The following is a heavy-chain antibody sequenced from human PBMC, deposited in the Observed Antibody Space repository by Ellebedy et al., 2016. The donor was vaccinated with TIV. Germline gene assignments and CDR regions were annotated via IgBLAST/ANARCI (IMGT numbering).Heavy chain of an antibody. CDR2: ISGGGDRA. V-gene: IGHV3-23*01. Sequence: PGGSLRLSCAASGFTFSSYAMHWVRQAPGKGLEWVSGISGGGDRAYYADSVKGRFTISRDNSKDTLYLQMNSLRAEDTAVYYCARDREMATLGYYFDYWGQGTLVTVSS. CDR1: GFTFSSYA. D-gene: IGHD5-24*01. J-gene: IGHJ4*02. CDR3: ARDREMATLGYYFDY.